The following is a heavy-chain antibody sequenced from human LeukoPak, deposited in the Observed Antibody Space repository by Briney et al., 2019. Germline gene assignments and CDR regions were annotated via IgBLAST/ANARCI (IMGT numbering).Heavy chain of an antibody. CDR1: GYTFTGYY. V-gene: IGHV1-2*02. D-gene: IGHD7-27*01. J-gene: IGHJ3*02. Sequence: GASAKVSCKASGYTFTGYYMHWVRQAPGQGLEWMGWINPTSGDTNYLQKFQGRVIMTRDTSISTAYMELSRVRSDDTAVYYCARGDGDGPARRAFDIWGQGTMVTVSS. CDR2: INPTSGDT. CDR3: ARGDGDGPARRAFDI.